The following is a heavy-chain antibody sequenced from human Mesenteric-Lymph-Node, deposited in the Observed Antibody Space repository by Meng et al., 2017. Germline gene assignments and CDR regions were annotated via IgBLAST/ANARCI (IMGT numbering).Heavy chain of an antibody. CDR2: IGHSGFT. J-gene: IGHJ5*02. CDR1: GGSIRTSGYY. V-gene: IGHV4-39*01. Sequence: QPQLPASGLGLVKPSEALSLTCGVSGGSIRTSGYYWGWIRQPPGKGLEWIGSIGHSGFTYYTPSLKSRVTVSIDTSRNQFSLWLTSVTAADTAVYYCVRSSGWVKTGFDPWGQGTLVTVSS. D-gene: IGHD6-19*01. CDR3: VRSSGWVKTGFDP.